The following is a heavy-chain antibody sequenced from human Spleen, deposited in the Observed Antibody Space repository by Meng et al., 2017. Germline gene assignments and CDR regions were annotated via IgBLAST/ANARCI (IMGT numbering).Heavy chain of an antibody. CDR3: ARGSGKYYYETRGYPDY. J-gene: IGHJ4*02. V-gene: IGHV3-48*03. D-gene: IGHD3-22*01. CDR1: GFTFSSYE. Sequence: GESLKISCAASGFTFSSYEMNWVRQAPGKGLEWVSYISSSGSTIYHADSVKGRFTISRDNAKNSLHLQMNSLRPDDTAVYYCARGSGKYYYETRGYPDYWGQGTRVTVSS. CDR2: ISSSGSTI.